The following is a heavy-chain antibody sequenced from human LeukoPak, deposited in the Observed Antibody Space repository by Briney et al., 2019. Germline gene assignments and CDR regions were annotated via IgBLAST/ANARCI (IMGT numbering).Heavy chain of an antibody. CDR1: GGSISSYY. J-gene: IGHJ5*02. V-gene: IGHV4-4*07. CDR2: IYTSGST. CDR3: ARDSGWYEGNWFDP. D-gene: IGHD6-19*01. Sequence: SETLSLTCTVSGGSISSYYWSWIRQPAGKGLEWIGRIYTSGSTDYNPSLKSRVTMSVDTSKNQFSLKLSSVTAADTAVYYCARDSGWYEGNWFDPWGQGTLVTVSS.